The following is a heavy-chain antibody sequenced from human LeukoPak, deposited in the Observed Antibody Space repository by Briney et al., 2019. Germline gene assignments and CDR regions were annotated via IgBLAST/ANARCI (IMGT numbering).Heavy chain of an antibody. CDR3: ARDYYDRSGYYRFDP. CDR2: IHYDGISK. Sequence: PGGSLRLSCAASGFTFSSYGMHWVRQAPGKGLEWVAFIHYDGISKYYADSVKGRFTISRDNSKNTLYLQMSGLRPEDTAVYYCARDYYDRSGYYRFDPWGQGTQVIVSS. J-gene: IGHJ5*02. V-gene: IGHV3-30*02. CDR1: GFTFSSYG. D-gene: IGHD3-22*01.